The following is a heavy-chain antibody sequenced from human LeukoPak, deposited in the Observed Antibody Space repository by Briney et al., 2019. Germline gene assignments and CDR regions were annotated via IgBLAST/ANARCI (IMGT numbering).Heavy chain of an antibody. CDR2: INPSGGST. Sequence: GASVKVSCKASGYTFTSYYMHWVRQAPGQGLEWMGIINPSGGSTSYAQKFQGRVTTTRDTSTSTVYMELSSLRSEDTAVYYCARDGAYDFWSGYYCTFDYWGQGTLVTVSS. CDR3: ARDGAYDFWSGYYCTFDY. V-gene: IGHV1-46*03. CDR1: GYTFTSYY. D-gene: IGHD3-3*01. J-gene: IGHJ4*02.